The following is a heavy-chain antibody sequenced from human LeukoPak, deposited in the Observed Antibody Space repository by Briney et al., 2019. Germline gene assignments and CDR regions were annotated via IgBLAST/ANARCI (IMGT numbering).Heavy chain of an antibody. J-gene: IGHJ4*02. Sequence: GGSLRLSCAASGFTFSTYAMRWVRQPPEKGLQWVSTVSGNGGVTYHADSVKGRFTLTRDNAKNTLYLQMNSLRAEDTAVYYCAKGQGVYSSSWPNFDYWGRGTLVGVPS. CDR2: VSGNGGVT. CDR1: GFTFSTYA. CDR3: AKGQGVYSSSWPNFDY. D-gene: IGHD6-13*01. V-gene: IGHV3-23*01.